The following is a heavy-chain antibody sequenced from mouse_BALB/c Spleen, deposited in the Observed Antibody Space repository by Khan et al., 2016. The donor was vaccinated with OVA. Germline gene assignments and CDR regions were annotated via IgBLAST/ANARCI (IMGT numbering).Heavy chain of an antibody. D-gene: IGHD2-10*01. CDR1: GFSLTGYG. CDR3: ARAYYGNYREAMDF. Sequence: QVRLQQSGPGLVAPSQSPSITCTVSGFSLTGYGVNWVRQPPGKGLEWLGMIWGDGSTDSNSALKSRLSISKDNSKSQVFLKMNSLQTDDTAMYYCARAYYGNYREAMDFWGQGTSVTVSS. J-gene: IGHJ4*01. V-gene: IGHV2-6-7*01. CDR2: IWGDGST.